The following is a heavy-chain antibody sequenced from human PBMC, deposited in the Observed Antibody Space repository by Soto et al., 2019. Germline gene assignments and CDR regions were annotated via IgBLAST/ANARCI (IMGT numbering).Heavy chain of an antibody. D-gene: IGHD3-10*01. V-gene: IGHV1-69*13. Sequence: SVKVSCKASGGTFSSYAISWVRQAPGQGLEWMGGIIPIFGTANYAQKFQGRVTITADESTSTAYMELSSLRSEDTAVYYCARGTPLLYYYGSGSYSSYYYYYGMDVWGQGTTVTVSS. CDR2: IIPIFGTA. J-gene: IGHJ6*02. CDR1: GGTFSSYA. CDR3: ARGTPLLYYYGSGSYSSYYYYYGMDV.